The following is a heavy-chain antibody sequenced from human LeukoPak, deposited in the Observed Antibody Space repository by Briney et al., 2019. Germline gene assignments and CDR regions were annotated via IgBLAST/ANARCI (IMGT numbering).Heavy chain of an antibody. Sequence: GESLKISCKGSGYSFTSYWIGWVRPMPGKGLEWMGIIYPGDSDTRYSPSFQGQVTISADKSISTAYLQWSSLKASDTAMYYCARRQRYSYGRYYYYVDVWGKGTTVTVSS. CDR3: ARRQRYSYGRYYYYVDV. V-gene: IGHV5-51*01. CDR2: IYPGDSDT. D-gene: IGHD5-18*01. J-gene: IGHJ6*03. CDR1: GYSFTSYW.